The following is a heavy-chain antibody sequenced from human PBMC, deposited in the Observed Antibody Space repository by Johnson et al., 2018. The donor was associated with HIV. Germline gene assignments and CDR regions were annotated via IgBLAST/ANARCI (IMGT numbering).Heavy chain of an antibody. CDR3: AREVKRYAFDI. J-gene: IGHJ3*02. CDR1: GFTFGDYF. Sequence: QVQLVESGGGLVKPGGSLRLSCAASGFTFGDYFMTWIRQAPEKGLEWVSYISGSGGSTYYADSVKGRFTISRDNSKNTLYLQMNSLRAEDTAVYYCAREVKRYAFDIWGQGTMVTVSS. V-gene: IGHV3-11*04. CDR2: ISGSGGST.